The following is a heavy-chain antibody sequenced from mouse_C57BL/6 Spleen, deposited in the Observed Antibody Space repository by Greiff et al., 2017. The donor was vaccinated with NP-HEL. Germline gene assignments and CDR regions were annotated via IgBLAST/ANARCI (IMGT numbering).Heavy chain of an antibody. CDR3: TTPDDYDGVYFDY. CDR2: IDPEDGDT. D-gene: IGHD2-4*01. J-gene: IGHJ2*01. Sequence: EVQLQQSGAELVRPGASVKLSCTASGFNIKDYYMHWVKQRPEQGLEWIGRIDPEDGDTEYAPKFQGKATMTADISSNTAYLQLSSLTSEDTAVYYCTTPDDYDGVYFDYWGQGTTLTVSS. CDR1: GFNIKDYY. V-gene: IGHV14-1*01.